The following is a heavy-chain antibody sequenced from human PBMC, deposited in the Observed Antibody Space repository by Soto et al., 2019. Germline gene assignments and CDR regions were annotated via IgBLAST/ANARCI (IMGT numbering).Heavy chain of an antibody. CDR3: ARERGSYGYKDYYGMDV. V-gene: IGHV3-23*01. CDR2: ISGSGGST. J-gene: IGHJ6*02. D-gene: IGHD5-18*01. Sequence: GGSLILSCAASGFTFSSYAMSWVRQAPGKGLEWVSAISGSGGSTYYADSVKGRFTISRDNSKNSLYLQMNSLRAEDTAVYYCARERGSYGYKDYYGMDVWGQGTTVTVSS. CDR1: GFTFSSYA.